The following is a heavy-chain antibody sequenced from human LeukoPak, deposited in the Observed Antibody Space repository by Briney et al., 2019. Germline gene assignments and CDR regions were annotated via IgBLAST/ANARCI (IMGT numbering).Heavy chain of an antibody. V-gene: IGHV3-74*01. CDR1: GFTFSRYW. J-gene: IGHJ6*02. CDR3: ASYLTSIPSGMDV. CDR2: ISTDGSTT. Sequence: GGSLRLSCAASGFTFSRYWMHWLRQAPGKGLVWVSRISTDGSTTTYADSVKGRFTISRDNGKNPLYLQMNSLIAEDTAVYYCASYLTSIPSGMDVWGQGTTVTVSS. D-gene: IGHD2/OR15-2a*01.